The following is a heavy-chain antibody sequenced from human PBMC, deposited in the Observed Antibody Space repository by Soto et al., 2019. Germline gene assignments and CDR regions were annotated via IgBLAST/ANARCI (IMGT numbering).Heavy chain of an antibody. V-gene: IGHV4-39*01. J-gene: IGHJ4*02. D-gene: IGHD4-17*01. CDR1: GGSISSSSYY. CDR3: ARSMTTVVTLDY. CDR2: IYYSGST. Sequence: QLQLQESGAGLVKPSETLSLTCTVSGGSISSSSYYWGWIRQPTGKGLEWIGSIYYSGSTYYNPSLKSRVTISVDTSKNQFSLKLSSVTAADTAVYYCARSMTTVVTLDYWGQGTLVTVSS.